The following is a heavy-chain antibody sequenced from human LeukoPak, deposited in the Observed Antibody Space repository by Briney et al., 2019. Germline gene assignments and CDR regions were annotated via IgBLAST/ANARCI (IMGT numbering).Heavy chain of an antibody. CDR2: IYYSGST. CDR3: ARAGTNWSSGCFFDY. D-gene: IGHD1-1*01. V-gene: IGHV4-59*01. Sequence: PSETLSLTCAVYSGSFSDYHWSWIRQPPGQGLECLGYIYYSGSTNYSPSLRSRLTMSLDTSKNQFSLKLSSVTAADTAVYYCARAGTNWSSGCFFDYWGQGALVTVSS. J-gene: IGHJ4*02. CDR1: SGSFSDYH.